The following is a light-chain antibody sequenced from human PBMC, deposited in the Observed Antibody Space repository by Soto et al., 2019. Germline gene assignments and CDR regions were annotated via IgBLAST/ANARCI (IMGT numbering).Light chain of an antibody. CDR2: DVN. V-gene: IGLV2-14*03. Sequence: QSALTQPASVSGSPGQSITISCTGTSSDIGAYNFVSWYQQHPGKAPKLMLYDVNIRPSGVSNRFSGSKSGNTASLTISELQAEDEADYYCTSWTNSITMISGGGTKVTVL. CDR3: TSWTNSITMI. J-gene: IGLJ2*01. CDR1: SSDIGAYNF.